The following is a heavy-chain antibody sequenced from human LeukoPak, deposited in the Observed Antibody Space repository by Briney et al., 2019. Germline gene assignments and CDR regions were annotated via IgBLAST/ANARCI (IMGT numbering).Heavy chain of an antibody. Sequence: ASVKVSCKASGGTFSSYAISWVRQAPGQGLEWMGGIIPIFGTANYAQKFQGRVTITTDEFTSTAYMELSSLRSEDTAVYYCARDRGIAAAVDLFDYWGQGTLVTVSS. CDR2: IIPIFGTA. V-gene: IGHV1-69*05. D-gene: IGHD6-13*01. CDR3: ARDRGIAAAVDLFDY. J-gene: IGHJ4*02. CDR1: GGTFSSYA.